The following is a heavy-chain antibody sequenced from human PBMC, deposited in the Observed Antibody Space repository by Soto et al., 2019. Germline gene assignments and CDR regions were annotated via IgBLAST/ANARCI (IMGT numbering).Heavy chain of an antibody. CDR1: GLSFSSYS. CDR2: ISSSSSTI. CDR3: AGASPGLLSTFRLGDYYYGMDV. J-gene: IGHJ6*02. D-gene: IGHD3-16*01. Sequence: GGSMILSCAASGLSFSSYSMNWVRQAPGKGLEWVSYISSSSSTIYHADSVKGRFTISRDNAKNSLYLQMNSLRDEDTAVYYCAGASPGLLSTFRLGDYYYGMDVWGQGTTVTVSS. V-gene: IGHV3-48*02.